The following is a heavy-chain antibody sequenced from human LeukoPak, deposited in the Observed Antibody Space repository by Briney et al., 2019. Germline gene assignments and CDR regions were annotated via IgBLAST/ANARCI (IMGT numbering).Heavy chain of an antibody. V-gene: IGHV1-69*06. CDR2: IIPIFGTA. Sequence: SVKVSCKASGGTFSSYAISWVRQAPGQGLEWMGGIIPIFGTANYAQKFQGRVTMTEDTSTDTAYMELSSLRSEDTAVYYCATDYDSSGYYSDPFDYWGQGTLVTVSS. CDR3: ATDYDSSGYYSDPFDY. D-gene: IGHD3-22*01. J-gene: IGHJ4*02. CDR1: GGTFSSYA.